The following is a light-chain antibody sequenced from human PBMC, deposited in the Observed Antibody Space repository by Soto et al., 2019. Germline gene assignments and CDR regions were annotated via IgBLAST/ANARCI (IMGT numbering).Light chain of an antibody. CDR2: DAS. V-gene: IGKV3-15*01. CDR3: KQYHTWPLYT. Sequence: EIGMTQSPATLSVSPGERATLSCRASQSVGGNLAWYQQRPGRAPRLLIYDASTRATDIPARFSGTVSGTEFTLTISSIKSEDFAIYYYKQYHTWPLYTFGQGTKLEIK. CDR1: QSVGGN. J-gene: IGKJ2*01.